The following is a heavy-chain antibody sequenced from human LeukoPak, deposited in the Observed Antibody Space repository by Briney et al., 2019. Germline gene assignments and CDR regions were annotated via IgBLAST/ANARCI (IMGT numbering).Heavy chain of an antibody. D-gene: IGHD3-22*01. Sequence: SETLSLTCTVSGGSISSYYWSWIRQPPGKGLEWIGYIYYSGSTNYNPSRKSRVTISVDTSKNQFSLKLSSVTAADTAVYYCAREATDYYDSSGYIDYWGQGTLVTVSS. CDR2: IYYSGST. V-gene: IGHV4-59*01. CDR3: AREATDYYDSSGYIDY. CDR1: GGSISSYY. J-gene: IGHJ4*02.